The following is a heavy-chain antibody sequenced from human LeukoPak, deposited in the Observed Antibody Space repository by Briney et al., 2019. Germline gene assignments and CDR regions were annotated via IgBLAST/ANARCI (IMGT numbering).Heavy chain of an antibody. D-gene: IGHD5-24*01. CDR1: GFTFSNYD. J-gene: IGHJ4*02. V-gene: IGHV3-21*01. CDR2: ISSSSTYI. Sequence: AGGSLRLSCAASGFTFSNYDMHWVRQALGKGLEWVSAISSSSTYIYYADSMKGRFTISRDNAENSLFLQLNSLRAEDTAVYFCARGEEKATITGLDSWGQGTLVTVSS. CDR3: ARGEEKATITGLDS.